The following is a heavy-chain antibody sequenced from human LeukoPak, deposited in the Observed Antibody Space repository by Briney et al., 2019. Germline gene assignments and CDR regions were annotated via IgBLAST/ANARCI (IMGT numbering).Heavy chain of an antibody. V-gene: IGHV4-34*01. Sequence: SETLSLTCAVYGGSFSGYYWSWIRQPPGKGLEWIGEINHSGGTKYNPSLKSRVTISVDTSKNQFSLKLSSVTAADTAVYYCARSGSGYLRYYFDYWGQGTLVTVSS. CDR2: INHSGGT. J-gene: IGHJ4*02. D-gene: IGHD5-12*01. CDR3: ARSGSGYLRYYFDY. CDR1: GGSFSGYY.